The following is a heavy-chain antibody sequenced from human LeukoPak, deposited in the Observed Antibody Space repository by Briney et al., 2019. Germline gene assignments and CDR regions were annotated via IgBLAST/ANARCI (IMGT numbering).Heavy chain of an antibody. J-gene: IGHJ2*01. Sequence: SETLSLTCTVSGGSISSSSYYWGWIRQPPGKGLEWIGSIYYSGRTYYNPSLKSRVTISVDTSKNQFSLKLSSVTAADTAVYYCAREYGGNWYFDLWGRGTLVTVSS. V-gene: IGHV4-39*07. CDR3: AREYGGNWYFDL. D-gene: IGHD4-23*01. CDR2: IYYSGRT. CDR1: GGSISSSSYY.